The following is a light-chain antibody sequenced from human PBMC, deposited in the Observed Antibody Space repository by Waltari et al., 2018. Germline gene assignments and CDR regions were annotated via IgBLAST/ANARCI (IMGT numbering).Light chain of an antibody. CDR3: QQSFSTPKT. CDR1: QSISIF. Sequence: DIQMTQSPSSLSASVGDRVTITCRASQSISIFLNWYQQKPGKAPKLLIYAASSLQSGVPSRFSGSGSGTDFTLIISSLQPEDFATYYCQQSFSTPKTFGQGTKVEIK. CDR2: AAS. J-gene: IGKJ1*01. V-gene: IGKV1-39*01.